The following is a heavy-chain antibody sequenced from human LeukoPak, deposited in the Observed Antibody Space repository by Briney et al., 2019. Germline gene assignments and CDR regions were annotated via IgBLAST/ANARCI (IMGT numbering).Heavy chain of an antibody. CDR2: IIPIFGTA. CDR1: GGTFSSYA. J-gene: IGHJ6*02. V-gene: IGHV1-69*13. CDR3: ARVSSGWTLGVYYYYGMDV. Sequence: ASVKVSCKASGGTFSSYAISWVRQAPGQGLEWMGGIIPIFGTANYAQKFQGQVTITADESTSTAYMELRSLRSDDTAVYYCARVSSGWTLGVYYYYGMDVWGQGTTVTVSS. D-gene: IGHD6-19*01.